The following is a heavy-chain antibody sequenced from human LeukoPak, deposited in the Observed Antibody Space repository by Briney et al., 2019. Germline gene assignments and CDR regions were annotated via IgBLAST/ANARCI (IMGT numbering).Heavy chain of an antibody. Sequence: GGSLRLSCAASGFTFSDYYMSWIRQAPGKGLEWVSVISGSAISTYYADSVKGRFTISRDNSKNTLYLQVNSLRAEDTAIYYCAKGLSGNYHFDYWGQGTLVTVSS. D-gene: IGHD1-26*01. V-gene: IGHV3-23*01. CDR2: ISGSAIST. J-gene: IGHJ4*02. CDR1: GFTFSDYY. CDR3: AKGLSGNYHFDY.